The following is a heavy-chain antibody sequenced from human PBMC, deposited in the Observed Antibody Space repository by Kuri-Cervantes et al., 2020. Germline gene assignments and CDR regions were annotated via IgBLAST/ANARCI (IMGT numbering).Heavy chain of an antibody. CDR1: GGSISSGDYY. D-gene: IGHD1-26*01. V-gene: IGHV4-39*01. J-gene: IGHJ4*02. CDR2: IYYSGST. Sequence: SETLSLTCTVSGGSISSGDYYWGWIRQPPGKGLEWIGSIYYSGSTYYNPSLKSRVTISVDTSKNQFSLKLSSVTAADTAVYYCASTNIVGGDYWGQGTLVTVSS. CDR3: ASTNIVGGDY.